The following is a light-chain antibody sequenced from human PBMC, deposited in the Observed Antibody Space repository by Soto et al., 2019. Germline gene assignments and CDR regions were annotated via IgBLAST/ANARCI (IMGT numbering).Light chain of an antibody. V-gene: IGLV3-1*01. CDR2: QDS. Sequence: SYELTQPPSVSVSPGQTASITCSGDKLGDKYACWYQQKRGQSPVLVIYQDSKRHSAIPERFSGSNSGNTATLTISGTQAMDEADYYCQAWASRTVVFGGGTKLTVL. CDR3: QAWASRTVV. J-gene: IGLJ2*01. CDR1: KLGDKY.